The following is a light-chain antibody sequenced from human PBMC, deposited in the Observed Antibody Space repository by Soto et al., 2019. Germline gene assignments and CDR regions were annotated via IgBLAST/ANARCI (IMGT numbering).Light chain of an antibody. J-gene: IGLJ2*01. CDR1: SSDVGGYNY. Sequence: QSALTQPASVSGSPGQSITISCSGTSSDVGGYNYVSWYQQHPDKAPNLLIYEVSNRPSGVSKRFSGSNSGNTASLTISGLQAEDEDDYYCSSYSSSSTLVFGGGTKLTVL. CDR3: SSYSSSSTLV. V-gene: IGLV2-14*01. CDR2: EVS.